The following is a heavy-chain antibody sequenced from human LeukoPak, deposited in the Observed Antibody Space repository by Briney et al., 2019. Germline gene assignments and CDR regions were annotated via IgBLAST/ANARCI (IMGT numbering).Heavy chain of an antibody. Sequence: ASVKVSCKASGYTFTSYGISWVRQAPGQGLEWMGWINPNSGGTNYAQKFQGRVTMTRDTSISTAYMELSRLRSDDTAVYYCARGTARTATPYNWFDPWGQGTLVTVSS. CDR1: GYTFTSYG. CDR3: ARGTARTATPYNWFDP. J-gene: IGHJ5*02. V-gene: IGHV1-2*02. D-gene: IGHD2-15*01. CDR2: INPNSGGT.